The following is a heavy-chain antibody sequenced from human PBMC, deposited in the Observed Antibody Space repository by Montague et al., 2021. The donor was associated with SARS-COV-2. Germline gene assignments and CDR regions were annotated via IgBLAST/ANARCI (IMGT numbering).Heavy chain of an antibody. J-gene: IGHJ4*02. V-gene: IGHV3-53*04. CDR2: IYSGGST. CDR3: AGSNWSSGSYYQLDY. D-gene: IGHD3-10*01. CDR1: GFTVSSNY. Sequence: SLRLSFAASGFTVSSNYMSWVRQAPGKGLEWVSVIYSGGSTYYADSVKGRFTISRHNSKNMLYLQMNSLRAEDTAVYYCAGSNWSSGSYYQLDYWGQGTLVTVSS.